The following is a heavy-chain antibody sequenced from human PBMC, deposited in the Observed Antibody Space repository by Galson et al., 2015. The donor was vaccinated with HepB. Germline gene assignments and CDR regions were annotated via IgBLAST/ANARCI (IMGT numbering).Heavy chain of an antibody. CDR3: ARGPHSSGWYDY. J-gene: IGHJ4*02. CDR1: GFTFSSYS. CDR2: ISSSSSYI. D-gene: IGHD6-19*01. Sequence: SLRLSCAASGFTFSSYSMNWVRQAPGKGLEWVSSISSSSSYIYYADSVKGRFTISRDNAKNSLYLQMNSLRAEDTAVYYCARGPHSSGWYDYWGQGTLGTVSS. V-gene: IGHV3-21*01.